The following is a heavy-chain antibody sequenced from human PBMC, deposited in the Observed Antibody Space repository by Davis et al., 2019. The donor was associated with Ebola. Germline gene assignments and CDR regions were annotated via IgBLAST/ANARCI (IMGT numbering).Heavy chain of an antibody. CDR1: GFTFSSYS. Sequence: GESLKISCAASGFTFSSYSMNWVRQAPGKGLEWVSSISSSSSYIYYADSVKGRFTISRDNAKNSLYLQMNSLRAEDTAVYYCARVYCSSTSCYADYYYGMDVWGQGTTVTVSS. D-gene: IGHD2-2*01. V-gene: IGHV3-21*01. J-gene: IGHJ6*02. CDR2: ISSSSSYI. CDR3: ARVYCSSTSCYADYYYGMDV.